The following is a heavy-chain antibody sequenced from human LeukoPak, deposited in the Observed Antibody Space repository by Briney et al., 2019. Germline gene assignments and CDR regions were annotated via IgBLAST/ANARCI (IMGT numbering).Heavy chain of an antibody. V-gene: IGHV1-69*04. CDR1: GGTFSSYA. J-gene: IGHJ4*02. D-gene: IGHD5-18*01. CDR3: ARSPVDTALFDY. CDR2: IIPILGIA. Sequence: ASVKVSCKASGGTFSSYAISWVRQAPGQGLEWMGRIIPILGIANYAQKFQGRVTITADKSTSTAYMELSSLRSEDTAVYYCARSPVDTALFDYWGQGTLVTVSS.